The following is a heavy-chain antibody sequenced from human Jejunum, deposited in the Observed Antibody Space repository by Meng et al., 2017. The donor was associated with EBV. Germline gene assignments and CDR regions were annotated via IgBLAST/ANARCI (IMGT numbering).Heavy chain of an antibody. CDR3: ARGAQPIDL. Sequence: QVQLVQSGAEVKKPGASVKVSCKASGFTFTNYDINGVRQASGQGLEWMGWMNPSNGKTGYAQKFQGRVTMTRDASTSTAYRELSSLRSDDTAVYFCARGAQPIDLWGQGTLVTVSS. CDR2: MNPSNGKT. D-gene: IGHD3-3*01. CDR1: GFTFTNYD. V-gene: IGHV1-8*01. J-gene: IGHJ5*02.